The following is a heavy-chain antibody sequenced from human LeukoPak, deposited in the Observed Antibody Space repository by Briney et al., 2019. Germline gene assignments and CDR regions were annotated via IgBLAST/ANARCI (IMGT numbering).Heavy chain of an antibody. CDR1: GGSISSYY. V-gene: IGHV4-59*08. Sequence: SETLSRTCTVSGGSISSYYWSWIRQPPGKGLEWIGYIYYSGSTNYNPSLKSRVTISVDTSKNQFSLKLSSVTAADTAVYYCARHGSTRHFDYWGQGTLVTVSS. CDR3: ARHGSTRHFDY. J-gene: IGHJ4*02. D-gene: IGHD2-2*01. CDR2: IYYSGST.